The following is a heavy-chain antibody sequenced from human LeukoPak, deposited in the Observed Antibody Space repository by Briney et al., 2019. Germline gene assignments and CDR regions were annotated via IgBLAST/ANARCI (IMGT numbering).Heavy chain of an antibody. J-gene: IGHJ4*02. CDR2: ISGSGDST. Sequence: GGSLRLSCVASGFTFRSYAMSWVRQAPGKGLEWVAGISGSGDSTDHADSVKGRFTISRDNSKNTLYLQMNSLRAEDTAVYYCAKTSRGDSYFDYWGQGTLVTVSS. V-gene: IGHV3-23*01. D-gene: IGHD4-17*01. CDR1: GFTFRSYA. CDR3: AKTSRGDSYFDY.